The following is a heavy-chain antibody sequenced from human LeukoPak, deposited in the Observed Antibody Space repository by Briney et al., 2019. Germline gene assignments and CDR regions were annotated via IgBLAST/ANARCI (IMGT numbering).Heavy chain of an antibody. J-gene: IGHJ4*02. CDR3: ARGYSYGYDY. CDR2: ISSSGSTI. CDR1: GFTFSSYE. D-gene: IGHD5-18*01. V-gene: IGHV3-48*03. Sequence: GGSLRLSCTASGFTFSSYEMNWVRQAPGKGLEWVSYISSSGSTIYYADSVKGRFTISRDNAKNSLYLQMNSLRAEDTAVYYCARGYSYGYDYWGQGTLVTVSS.